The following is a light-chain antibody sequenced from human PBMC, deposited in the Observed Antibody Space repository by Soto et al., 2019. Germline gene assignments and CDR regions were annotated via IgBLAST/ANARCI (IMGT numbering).Light chain of an antibody. Sequence: QSVLTQPASVSGSPGQSITISCTGTSSDVGGYNHVSWYQQYPGKAPKLMIYDVSKRPSGVSNRFSGSKSGNTASLTISGLQAEDEADYYCSSYTSSSTSEVFGRGTKLTVL. CDR3: SSYTSSSTSEV. CDR1: SSDVGGYNH. V-gene: IGLV2-14*01. CDR2: DVS. J-gene: IGLJ2*01.